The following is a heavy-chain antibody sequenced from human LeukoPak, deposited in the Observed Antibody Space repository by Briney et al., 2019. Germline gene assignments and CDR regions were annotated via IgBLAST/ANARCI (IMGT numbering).Heavy chain of an antibody. CDR2: INHSGST. D-gene: IGHD6-13*01. CDR3: ARRGRSSSWYARGAFDI. Sequence: SETLSLTCAVYGGFFSGYYWSWIRQPPGKGLEWIGEINHSGSTNYNPSLKSRVTISVDTSKNQFSLKLSSVTAADTAVYYCARRGRSSSWYARGAFDIWGQGTMVTVSS. J-gene: IGHJ3*02. V-gene: IGHV4-34*01. CDR1: GGFFSGYY.